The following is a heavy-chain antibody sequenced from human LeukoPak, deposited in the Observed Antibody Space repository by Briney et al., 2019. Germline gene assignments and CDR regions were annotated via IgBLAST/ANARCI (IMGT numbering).Heavy chain of an antibody. CDR3: AKKGYYDGSGYYMYYFDX. V-gene: IGHV3-23*01. CDR2: ISGSGGTA. Sequence: GGSLRLSCAASGFTFSSYAMSWVRQAPGKGLEWVSAISGSGGTAYYADSVKGRFTISRDNSKNTLYLQMNSLRAEDTAVYYCAKKGYYDGSGYYMYYFDXXXXGTLVTVSS. J-gene: IGHJ4*02. D-gene: IGHD3-22*01. CDR1: GFTFSSYA.